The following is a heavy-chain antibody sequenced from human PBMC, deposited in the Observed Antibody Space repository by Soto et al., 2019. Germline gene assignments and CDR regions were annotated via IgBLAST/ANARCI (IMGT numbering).Heavy chain of an antibody. V-gene: IGHV3-23*01. CDR1: GFTFSSYA. CDR2: ISGSGGST. CDR3: AKILWFGELLSDYYYYGMDV. J-gene: IGHJ6*02. D-gene: IGHD3-10*01. Sequence: VGSLRLSCAASGFTFSSYAMSWVRQAPGKGLEWVSAISGSGGSTYHADSVKGRFTISRDNSKNTLYLQMNSLRAEDTAVYYCAKILWFGELLSDYYYYGMDVWGQGTTVTVSS.